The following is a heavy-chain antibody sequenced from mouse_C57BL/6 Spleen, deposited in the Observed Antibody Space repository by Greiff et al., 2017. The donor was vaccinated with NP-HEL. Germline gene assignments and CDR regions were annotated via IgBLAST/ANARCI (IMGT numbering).Heavy chain of an antibody. CDR3: AIYYDYDAPAY. CDR2: IYPGSGNT. V-gene: IGHV1-76*01. J-gene: IGHJ3*01. D-gene: IGHD2-4*01. CDR1: GYTFTDYY. Sequence: QVQLQQSGAELVRPGASVKLSCKVSGYTFTDYYINWVKQRPGQGLEWIARIYPGSGNTYYNEKFKGKATLTAEKSSSTAYMQLSSLTSEDSAVYFCAIYYDYDAPAYWGQGTLVTVSA.